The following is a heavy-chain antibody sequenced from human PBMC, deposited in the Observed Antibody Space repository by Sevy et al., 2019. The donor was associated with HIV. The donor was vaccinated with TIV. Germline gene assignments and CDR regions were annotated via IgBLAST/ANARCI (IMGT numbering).Heavy chain of an antibody. Sequence: ASVKVSCKASGYTFSTYAIHWVRQAPGQRLEWLGWINAVTGHTKFSQKFQGRVTIIRDTSANTAYMEVKSLRSEDTAMYYCARDDGSGTYLEYWGQGTLVTVSS. CDR1: GYTFSTYA. CDR2: INAVTGHT. J-gene: IGHJ4*02. CDR3: ARDDGSGTYLEY. D-gene: IGHD3-10*01. V-gene: IGHV1-3*01.